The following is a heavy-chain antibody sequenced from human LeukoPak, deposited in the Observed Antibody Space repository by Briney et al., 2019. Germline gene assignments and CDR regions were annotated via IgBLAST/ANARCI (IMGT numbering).Heavy chain of an antibody. CDR3: ARVGATIRIYFDY. CDR2: LKQDGREK. J-gene: IGHJ4*02. CDR1: GFTFSSYW. D-gene: IGHD1-26*01. Sequence: GGSLRLSCAASGFTFSSYWMSWVRQAPGKGLEWVANLKQDGREKYYVDSVKGRFTISRDNAKNSLYLQMNSLRAEDTAVYYCARVGATIRIYFDYWGQGTLVTVSS. V-gene: IGHV3-7*01.